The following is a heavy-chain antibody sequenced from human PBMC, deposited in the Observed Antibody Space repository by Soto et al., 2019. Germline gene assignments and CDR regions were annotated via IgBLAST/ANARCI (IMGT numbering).Heavy chain of an antibody. CDR1: GYTFTSYA. Sequence: QVQLVQSGAEVKKPGASVKVSCKASGYTFTSYAMHWVRQAPGQRLEWMGWINAGNGNTKYSQKFQGRVTITRDTSASTAYMELSSLRSEDTGVYYCASDRDIAAAAYYFDQWGQGTLVTVSS. D-gene: IGHD6-13*01. CDR2: INAGNGNT. V-gene: IGHV1-3*01. CDR3: ASDRDIAAAAYYFDQ. J-gene: IGHJ4*02.